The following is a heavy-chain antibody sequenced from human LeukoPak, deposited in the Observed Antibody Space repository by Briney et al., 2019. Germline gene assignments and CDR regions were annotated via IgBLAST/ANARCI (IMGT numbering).Heavy chain of an antibody. CDR2: IYYSGNT. Sequence: SETLSLTCTVSGGSISSGGFYWSWIRQHPGKGLEWIAYIYYSGNTYYNPSLKSRVTISVDTSKNQFSLKLSSVTAADTAVYYCARDRARFNWNYGSYGMDVWGQGTTVTVSS. CDR3: ARDRARFNWNYGSYGMDV. J-gene: IGHJ6*02. V-gene: IGHV4-31*03. D-gene: IGHD1-7*01. CDR1: GGSISSGGFY.